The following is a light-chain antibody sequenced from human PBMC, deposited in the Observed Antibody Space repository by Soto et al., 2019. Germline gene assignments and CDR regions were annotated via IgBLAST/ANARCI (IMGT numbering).Light chain of an antibody. V-gene: IGLV1-44*01. Sequence: QSALTQPPSASGTPGQGVTVSCSGSSSNIGRNPVNWYQQLPGTAPKLLIFTNDQRPSGVPDRFSGSKSGTSASLAISGLQSEDEADYYCAAWDDSLNALVFGGGTKLTVL. CDR2: TND. CDR1: SSNIGRNP. CDR3: AAWDDSLNALV. J-gene: IGLJ3*02.